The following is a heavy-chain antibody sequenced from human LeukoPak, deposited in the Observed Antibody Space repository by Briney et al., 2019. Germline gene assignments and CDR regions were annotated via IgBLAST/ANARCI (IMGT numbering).Heavy chain of an antibody. CDR3: ARMYYYDSSGYYNWFDP. D-gene: IGHD3-22*01. V-gene: IGHV2-70*11. CDR2: IDWDDDK. Sequence: SGPTLVNPTQTLTLTCTFSGFSLSTSGMCVSWIRQPPGKALEWLARIDWDDDKYYSTSLKTRLTISKDTSKNQVVLTVTNMDPVDTATYYCARMYYYDSSGYYNWFDPWGQGTLVTVSS. J-gene: IGHJ5*02. CDR1: GFSLSTSGMC.